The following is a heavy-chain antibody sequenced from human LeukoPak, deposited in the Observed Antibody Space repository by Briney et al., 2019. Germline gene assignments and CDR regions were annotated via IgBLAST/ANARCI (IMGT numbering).Heavy chain of an antibody. D-gene: IGHD5-18*01. V-gene: IGHV4-59*01. CDR3: ARDLSVTTRDDAFDI. Sequence: SETLSLTCTVSGGSISSYYWTRIRQPPGKGLEWIGYIYYSGSTNYNPSLKSRVTISVDTSKNQFSLKLSSVTAADTAVYYCARDLSVTTRDDAFDIWGQGTMVTVSS. J-gene: IGHJ3*02. CDR1: GGSISSYY. CDR2: IYYSGST.